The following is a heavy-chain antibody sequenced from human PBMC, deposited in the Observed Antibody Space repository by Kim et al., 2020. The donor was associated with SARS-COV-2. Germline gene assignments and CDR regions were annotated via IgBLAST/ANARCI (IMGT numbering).Heavy chain of an antibody. V-gene: IGHV3-74*01. CDR2: INSDGSSI. J-gene: IGHJ6*02. D-gene: IGHD2-8*02. Sequence: GGSLRLSCAASGFTFSNYWMHWVRQAPGKGLVWVSRINSDGSSITYADSVKGRFTISRDNTKNTLYLQMNSLRAEDTAVYYCARDQRYCTGGICRMDVWGQGTTVTVSS. CDR3: ARDQRYCTGGICRMDV. CDR1: GFTFSNYW.